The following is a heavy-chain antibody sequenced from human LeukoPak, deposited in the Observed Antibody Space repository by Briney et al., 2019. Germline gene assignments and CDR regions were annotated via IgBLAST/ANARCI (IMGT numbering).Heavy chain of an antibody. CDR2: ISNSGDST. CDR1: GFSFNTYA. J-gene: IGHJ4*02. CDR3: AKERVGSNGYYYFFDY. D-gene: IGHD3-22*01. V-gene: IGHV3-23*01. Sequence: GGSLRLSCAASGFSFNTYAMSWVRQAPGKGLEWVSSISNSGDSTNHADSVRGRLTISRDNSKNTLYLQMDSLRAEDTAIYYCAKERVGSNGYYYFFDYWGQGTLVTVSS.